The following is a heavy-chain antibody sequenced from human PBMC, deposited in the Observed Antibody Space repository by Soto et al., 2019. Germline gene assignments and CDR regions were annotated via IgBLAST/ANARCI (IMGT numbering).Heavy chain of an antibody. CDR1: GYSISSGYY. Sequence: SSETLSLTCAVSGYSISSGYYWGWIRQPPGKGLEWIGSIYHSGSTYYNPSLKSRVTISVDTSKNQFSLKLSSVTAADTAVYYCARDTLGAISTPPGHWGQGTLVTVSS. D-gene: IGHD1-26*01. V-gene: IGHV4-38-2*02. CDR2: IYHSGST. J-gene: IGHJ4*02. CDR3: ARDTLGAISTPPGH.